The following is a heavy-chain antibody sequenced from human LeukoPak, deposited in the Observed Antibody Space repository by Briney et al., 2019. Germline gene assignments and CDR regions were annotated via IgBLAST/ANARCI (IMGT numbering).Heavy chain of an antibody. CDR2: ISGAGDDT. Sequence: GGSLRLSCAASGFTFSTYAMSWVRQAPGKGLEWVSGISGAGDDTCYADSVKGRFTISRDNSKNTLYLQMNSLRAEDTAVYYCAKDVVVVVPPTRGVVDSFDYWGQGTLVTVSS. CDR1: GFTFSTYA. V-gene: IGHV3-23*01. D-gene: IGHD2-2*01. CDR3: AKDVVVVVPPTRGVVDSFDY. J-gene: IGHJ4*02.